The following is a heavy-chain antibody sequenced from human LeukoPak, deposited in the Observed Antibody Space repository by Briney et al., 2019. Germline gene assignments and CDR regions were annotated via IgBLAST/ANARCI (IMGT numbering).Heavy chain of an antibody. CDR2: ISGYNGNT. CDR3: ARDLKRGYSSGRYSWGTGSSNDY. CDR1: GYTFTRHY. Sequence: ASVKVSCKSSGYTFTRHYLHWVRQAPGQGLEWMGWISGYNGNTNYAQKLQGRVTMTTDTSTSTAYMELRSLRSDDTAVYYCARDLKRGYSSGRYSWGTGSSNDYWGQGTLVTVSS. V-gene: IGHV1-18*04. J-gene: IGHJ4*02. D-gene: IGHD6-19*01.